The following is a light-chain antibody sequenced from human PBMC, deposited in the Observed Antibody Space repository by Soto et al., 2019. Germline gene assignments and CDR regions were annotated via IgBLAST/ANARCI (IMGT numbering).Light chain of an antibody. J-gene: IGKJ3*01. Sequence: EIVLTQSPATLSLSPGERATLSCRASQSVSSYLAWYQQKPGQAPRLLIYDAPNRATGIPARLSGTGSGTDFTLTISGLEPEDFAVYYCQQRSNWPLTFGPGTKVDSK. CDR3: QQRSNWPLT. CDR2: DAP. V-gene: IGKV3-11*01. CDR1: QSVSSY.